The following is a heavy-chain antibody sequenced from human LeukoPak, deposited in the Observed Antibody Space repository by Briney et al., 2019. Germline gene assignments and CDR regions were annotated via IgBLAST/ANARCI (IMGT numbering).Heavy chain of an antibody. D-gene: IGHD3-3*01. CDR1: GFTFSSYA. J-gene: IGHJ4*02. V-gene: IGHV3-23*01. CDR3: AKDRQYDFWSGYPYYFDY. Sequence: PGGSLRLSCAACGFTFSSYAMSWVRQAPGKGLEWVSAISGSGGSTYYADSVKGRFTISRDNSKNTLYLQMNSLRAEDTAVYYCAKDRQYDFWSGYPYYFDYWGQGTLVTVSA. CDR2: ISGSGGST.